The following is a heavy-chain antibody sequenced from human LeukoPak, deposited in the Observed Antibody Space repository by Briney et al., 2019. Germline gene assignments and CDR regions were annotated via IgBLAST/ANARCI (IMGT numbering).Heavy chain of an antibody. Sequence: GESLKFSCKGSGYSFTNYWLAWVRQMPGQGLEWMGITYPGDSDTRYSPSFQGQVTISADKSISTAYLQWSGLKASDTAMYYCARHHYSGLYNWFDPWGQGTLVTVSS. J-gene: IGHJ5*02. CDR3: ARHHYSGLYNWFDP. CDR1: GYSFTNYW. CDR2: TYPGDSDT. D-gene: IGHD1-26*01. V-gene: IGHV5-51*01.